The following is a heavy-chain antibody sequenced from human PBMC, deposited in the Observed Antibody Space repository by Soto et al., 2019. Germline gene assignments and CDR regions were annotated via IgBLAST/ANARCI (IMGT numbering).Heavy chain of an antibody. Sequence: GGSLRLSCAASGFTCRSYDMSWVRQAPGKGLEWVSTILVGGSTHYPDSVKGRFTISRDDSKNTVFLQMNSLTAGDTAVYYCAKATATGGGAFDICGQGTMVTVSS. V-gene: IGHV3-23*01. J-gene: IGHJ3*02. CDR1: GFTCRSYD. D-gene: IGHD3-9*01. CDR2: ILVGGST. CDR3: AKATATGGGAFDI.